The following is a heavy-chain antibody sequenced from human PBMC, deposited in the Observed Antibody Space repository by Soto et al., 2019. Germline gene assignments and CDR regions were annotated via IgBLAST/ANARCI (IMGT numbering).Heavy chain of an antibody. CDR2: IYYSGST. V-gene: IGHV4-34*01. J-gene: IGHJ4*02. Sequence: SETLSLTCAVYGGSFSGYYWSWIRQPPGKGLEWIGSIYYSGSTYYNPSLKSRVTISVDTSKNQFSLKLSSVTAADTAVYYCARLDSSGWMSLDYWGQGTLVTVSS. D-gene: IGHD6-19*01. CDR3: ARLDSSGWMSLDY. CDR1: GGSFSGYY.